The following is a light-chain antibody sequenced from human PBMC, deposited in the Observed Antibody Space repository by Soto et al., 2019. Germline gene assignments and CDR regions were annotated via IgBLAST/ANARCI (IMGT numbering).Light chain of an antibody. CDR1: QSVLYSSNNKNY. Sequence: DIVMTQSPDSLAVSLGERATINCKSSQSVLYSSNNKNYLAWYQQKPGQPPQLLIYWASTRESGVPDRFSGSGSGTDFTRTIRSLQAAAVAVYYGQQYYSTPPTFGGGTKVEIK. CDR2: WAS. V-gene: IGKV4-1*01. CDR3: QQYYSTPPT. J-gene: IGKJ4*01.